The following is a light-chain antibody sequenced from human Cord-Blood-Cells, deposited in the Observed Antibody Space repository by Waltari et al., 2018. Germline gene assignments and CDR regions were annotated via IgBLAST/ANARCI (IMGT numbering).Light chain of an antibody. CDR2: GAS. CDR1: LSVSSSY. Sequence: EIVLTQSPGTLSLSPGERATLSCRTSLSVSSSYLAWYQQKPGQAPRLHIYGASSRATGIPDRISGSGSGTDFTLTISRLEPEEFGVYYCQQYGSSPRTFGQGTKVEIK. V-gene: IGKV3-20*01. CDR3: QQYGSSPRT. J-gene: IGKJ1*01.